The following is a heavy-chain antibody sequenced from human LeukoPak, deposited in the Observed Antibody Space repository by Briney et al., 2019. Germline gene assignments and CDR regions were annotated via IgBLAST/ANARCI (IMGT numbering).Heavy chain of an antibody. D-gene: IGHD3-22*01. Sequence: GGSLRLSCAASGFTFDDYGMSWVRQAPGKGLEWVSSISSSSSYIYYADSVKGRFTISRDNAKNSLYLQMNSLRAEDTAVYYCARDKRSGYYDSSGYYSDAFDIWGQGTMVTVSS. V-gene: IGHV3-21*01. CDR2: ISSSSSYI. CDR1: GFTFDDYG. CDR3: ARDKRSGYYDSSGYYSDAFDI. J-gene: IGHJ3*02.